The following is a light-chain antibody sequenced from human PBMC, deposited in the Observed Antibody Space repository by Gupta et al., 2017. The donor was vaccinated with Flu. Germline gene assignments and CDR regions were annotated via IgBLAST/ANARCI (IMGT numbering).Light chain of an antibody. CDR2: EVT. CDR1: NSDVGGYNL. J-gene: IGLJ1*01. CDR3: CSYASSNIVV. V-gene: IGLV2-8*01. Sequence: QSALTQPPSASGSPGQSVTISCTGANSDVGGYNLVSWYQQHPGKAPKVMIYEVTKRPSGVPGRCSGSKSGNTASLNVSGLQAEDEAYYYCCSYASSNIVVFGTGTKVTVL.